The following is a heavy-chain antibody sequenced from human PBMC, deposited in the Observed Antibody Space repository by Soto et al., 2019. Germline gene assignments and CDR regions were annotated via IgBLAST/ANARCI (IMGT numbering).Heavy chain of an antibody. V-gene: IGHV4-59*01. CDR1: GGSISSFY. Sequence: PSETLSLTSIVSGGSISSFYWSWIRQPPGKGLEWIGYIYYSGSTNYNPSLKSRVTISVDASTNTVYLEVASLTSEDTAMFYCARISETTKADYWGQGTLVTVSS. CDR3: ARISETTKADY. CDR2: IYYSGST. J-gene: IGHJ4*02. D-gene: IGHD4-17*01.